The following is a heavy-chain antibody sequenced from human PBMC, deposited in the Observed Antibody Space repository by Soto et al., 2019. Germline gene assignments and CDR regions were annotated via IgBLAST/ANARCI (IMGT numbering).Heavy chain of an antibody. CDR1: GFTFSSYG. V-gene: IGHV3-30*18. CDR2: XSYDGXNQ. J-gene: IGHJ4*02. CDR3: AKEVVPDYFDY. Sequence: GXSLRLSCAASGFTFSSYGMHWVRQAPVKGLEWLEAXSYDGXNQYHEHSAKXXFTLSTDXXKNKLYLQMNSLRAEDTAVYYCAKEVVPDYFDYWGQGTLVTVSS.